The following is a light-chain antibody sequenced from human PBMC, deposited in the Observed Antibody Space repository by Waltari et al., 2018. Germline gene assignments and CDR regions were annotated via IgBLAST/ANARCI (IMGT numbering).Light chain of an antibody. Sequence: AIQLTQSPSSLSASIRDRVTMTCRASQGIRGNLTWYQQKAGRAPKLLIYAASSLESGVPSRFSGSGSGTDFTLTISSLQPDDFATYYCQQYNSYSPRLTFGGGTKVEIK. CDR2: AAS. V-gene: IGKV1-13*02. CDR3: QQYNSYSPRLT. J-gene: IGKJ4*01. CDR1: QGIRGN.